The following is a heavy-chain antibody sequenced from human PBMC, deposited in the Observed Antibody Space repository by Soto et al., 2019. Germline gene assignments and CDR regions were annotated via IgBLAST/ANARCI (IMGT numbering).Heavy chain of an antibody. CDR1: GFTFSSYA. V-gene: IGHV3-23*01. D-gene: IGHD4-17*01. CDR2: ISGSGGST. CDR3: AKVLTTVTTFKYYFDY. Sequence: GSLRLSCAAXGFTFSSYAMSWARQAPGKGLEWVSAISGSGGSTYYADSVKGRFTISRDNSKNTLYLQMNSLRAEDTAVYYCAKVLTTVTTFKYYFDYWGQGTLVTVSS. J-gene: IGHJ4*02.